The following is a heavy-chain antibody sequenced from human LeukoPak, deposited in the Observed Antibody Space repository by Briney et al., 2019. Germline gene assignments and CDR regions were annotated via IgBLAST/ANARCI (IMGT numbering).Heavy chain of an antibody. CDR1: GFTFSNYW. V-gene: IGHV3-74*01. CDR2: INSDGSSI. J-gene: IGHJ6*03. D-gene: IGHD1-26*01. CDR3: ARDQSYVTSYYYYYMDV. Sequence: PGGSLRLSCAASGFTFSNYWMHWVRQAPGKGLVWVSRINSDGSSINYADSVQGRFTISRDNAKNTLFLQMNSLRAEDTAVYYCARDQSYVTSYYYYYMDVWGKGTTVTISS.